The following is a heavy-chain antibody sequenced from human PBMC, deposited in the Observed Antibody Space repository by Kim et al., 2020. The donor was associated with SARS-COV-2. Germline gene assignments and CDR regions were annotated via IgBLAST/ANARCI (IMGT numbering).Heavy chain of an antibody. Sequence: GGSLILSCEASGFSLRTYDMHWVRQAPGKGLDWVAGVSFDGTKPDYSDSAKSRFTISRDNSKNMLYLQMDNLRAEDTAVYYCARGRYCSGGDCYSYTWFDPWGQGTLVIVSS. J-gene: IGHJ5*02. CDR1: GFSLRTYD. CDR2: VSFDGTKP. CDR3: ARGRYCSGGDCYSYTWFDP. D-gene: IGHD2-15*01. V-gene: IGHV3-30*04.